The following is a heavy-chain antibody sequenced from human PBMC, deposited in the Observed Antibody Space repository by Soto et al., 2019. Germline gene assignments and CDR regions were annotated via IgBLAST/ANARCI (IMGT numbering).Heavy chain of an antibody. J-gene: IGHJ4*02. Sequence: SETLSLTCTVSGGSISSSSYYWGWIRQPPGKGLEWIGSIYYSGSTYYNPSLKSRVTISVDTSKNQFSLKLSSVTAADTAVYYCARWGRDGYNYDYWGQGTLVTVSS. CDR1: GGSISSSSYY. CDR3: ARWGRDGYNYDY. V-gene: IGHV4-39*01. CDR2: IYYSGST. D-gene: IGHD5-12*01.